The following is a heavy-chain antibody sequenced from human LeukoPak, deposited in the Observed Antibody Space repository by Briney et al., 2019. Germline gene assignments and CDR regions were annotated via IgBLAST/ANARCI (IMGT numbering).Heavy chain of an antibody. V-gene: IGHV4-59*01. Sequence: SETLSLTCTVSGGSISNYYWSWIRQPPGKGLEWIGYISYIGSTKYNPSLKSRVTISEDTSKKQFSLKLSSVTAAELAVYSCAGSYHYYMDVWGKGPTVTVSS. J-gene: IGHJ6*03. CDR3: AGSYHYYMDV. CDR1: GGSISNYY. CDR2: ISYIGST.